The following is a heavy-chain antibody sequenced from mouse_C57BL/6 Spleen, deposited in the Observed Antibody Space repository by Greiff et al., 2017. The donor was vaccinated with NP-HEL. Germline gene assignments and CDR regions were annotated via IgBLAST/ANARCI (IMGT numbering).Heavy chain of an antibody. CDR2: IDPETGGT. CDR3: TIITTVVADFDY. V-gene: IGHV1-15*01. CDR1: GYTFTDYE. Sequence: QVQLKQSGAELVRPGASVTLSCKASGYTFTDYEMHWVKQTPVHGLEWIGAIDPETGGTAYNQKFKGKAILTADKSSSTAYMELRSLTSEDSAVYYCTIITTVVADFDYWGQGTTLTVSS. J-gene: IGHJ2*01. D-gene: IGHD1-1*01.